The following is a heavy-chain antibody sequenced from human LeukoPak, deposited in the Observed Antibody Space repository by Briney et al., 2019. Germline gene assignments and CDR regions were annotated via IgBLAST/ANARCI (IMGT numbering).Heavy chain of an antibody. Sequence: GGSLRLSCAASGYTVSSNYMSWVRQAPGKGLEWVSVIYSGGSTYYADSVKGRFTISRDNSKNTLYLQMNSLRAEDTAVYYCASGVYYDILTGYPFYGMDVWGQGTTVTVSS. CDR3: ASGVYYDILTGYPFYGMDV. CDR1: GYTVSSNY. CDR2: IYSGGST. J-gene: IGHJ6*02. D-gene: IGHD3-9*01. V-gene: IGHV3-66*01.